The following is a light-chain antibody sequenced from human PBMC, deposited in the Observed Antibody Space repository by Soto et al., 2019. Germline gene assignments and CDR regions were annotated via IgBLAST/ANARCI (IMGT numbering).Light chain of an antibody. CDR2: GAS. J-gene: IGKJ1*01. Sequence: EIVLTQSPVTLSVSPGERVTLSCRASQRLSSNLAWYQQRPGQAPRLLIYGASIRATDIPAMFIGSGSGTEFTLTISSLQSEDFAVYYCQQYGSSSWTFGQGTKVDIK. V-gene: IGKV3-15*01. CDR1: QRLSSN. CDR3: QQYGSSSWT.